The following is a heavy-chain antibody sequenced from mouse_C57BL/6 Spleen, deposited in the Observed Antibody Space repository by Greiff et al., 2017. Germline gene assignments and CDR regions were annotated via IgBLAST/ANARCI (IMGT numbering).Heavy chain of an antibody. CDR2: IYPGSGST. J-gene: IGHJ4*01. D-gene: IGHD2-1*01. Sequence: QVQLKQPGAELVKPGASVKMSCKASGYTFTSYWITWVKQRPGQGLEWIGDIYPGSGSTNYNEKFKSKATLTVDTSSSTAYMQLSSLTSEDSAVYYGARYYYGNYDAMDYWGQGTSVTVSS. CDR3: ARYYYGNYDAMDY. CDR1: GYTFTSYW. V-gene: IGHV1-55*01.